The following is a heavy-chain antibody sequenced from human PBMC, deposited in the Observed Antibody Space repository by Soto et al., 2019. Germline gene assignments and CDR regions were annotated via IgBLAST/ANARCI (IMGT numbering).Heavy chain of an antibody. Sequence: QITLKESGPTLVKPTQTLTLTCTFSGFSFSVNGVAVGWIRQPPGQALEWLALIYWDDDQRYNPSLKDRLTITKDTSRNHVVLTMTNMDTVDTATYYCAHKRDASRGFKYWGQGTLVTVSS. V-gene: IGHV2-5*02. J-gene: IGHJ4*02. CDR3: AHKRDASRGFKY. CDR2: IYWDDDQ. CDR1: GFSFSVNGVA. D-gene: IGHD2-2*01.